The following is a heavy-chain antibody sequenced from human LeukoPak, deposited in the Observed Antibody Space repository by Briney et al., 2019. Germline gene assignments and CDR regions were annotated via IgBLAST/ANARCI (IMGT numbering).Heavy chain of an antibody. V-gene: IGHV4-59*01. D-gene: IGHD4-17*01. CDR1: GGSISRYY. CDR3: ARAALRHWFDP. CDR2: MYYSGST. Sequence: SETLSLTCIVSGGSISRYYWIWIRQPPGKGLEWIGYMYYSGSTNYNPSLKSRVTISGDTSKNQFSLKLSSVTAADTAVYYCARAALRHWFDPWGQGTLVTVSS. J-gene: IGHJ5*02.